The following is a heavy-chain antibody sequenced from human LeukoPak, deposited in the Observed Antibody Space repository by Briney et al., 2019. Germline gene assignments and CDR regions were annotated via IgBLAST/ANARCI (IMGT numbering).Heavy chain of an antibody. CDR3: AREGDLRRWYGYFQH. CDR1: GGTFSSYA. V-gene: IGHV1-69*06. Sequence: GVSVKVSCKASGGTFSSYAISWVRQAPGQGLEWMGGIIPIFGTANYAQKFQGRVTITADKSTSTAYMELSSLRSEDTAVYYCAREGDLRRWYGYFQHWGQGTLVTVSS. CDR2: IIPIFGTA. J-gene: IGHJ1*01. D-gene: IGHD2-15*01.